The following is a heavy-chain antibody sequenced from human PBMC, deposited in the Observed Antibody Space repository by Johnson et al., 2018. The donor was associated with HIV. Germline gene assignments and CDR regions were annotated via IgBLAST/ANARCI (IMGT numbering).Heavy chain of an antibody. D-gene: IGHD2-15*01. CDR2: INHDGSEK. Sequence: VQLMESGGGLVQPGGSRRLSCAASGFMFGTYWMSWVRQGPGKGLAWVGNINHDGSEKYYVGSVKGRFTISRDNTKNSLYLQMNSLRVEDTAVYYCVRDLPYCSGGFCQTDGFDIWGQGTMVTASS. CDR3: VRDLPYCSGGFCQTDGFDI. V-gene: IGHV3-7*05. J-gene: IGHJ3*02. CDR1: GFMFGTYW.